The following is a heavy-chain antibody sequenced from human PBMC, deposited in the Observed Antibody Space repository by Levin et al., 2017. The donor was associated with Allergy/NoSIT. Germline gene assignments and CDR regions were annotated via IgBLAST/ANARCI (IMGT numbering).Heavy chain of an antibody. Sequence: GGSLRLSCAASGFTFSSYAMHWVRQAPGKGLEWVAVISYDGSNKYYADSVKGRFTISRDNSKNTLYLQMNSLRAEDTAVYYCARDRDGVKLDAFDIWGQGTMVTVSS. D-gene: IGHD2-21*01. V-gene: IGHV3-30-3*01. CDR2: ISYDGSNK. CDR1: GFTFSSYA. CDR3: ARDRDGVKLDAFDI. J-gene: IGHJ3*02.